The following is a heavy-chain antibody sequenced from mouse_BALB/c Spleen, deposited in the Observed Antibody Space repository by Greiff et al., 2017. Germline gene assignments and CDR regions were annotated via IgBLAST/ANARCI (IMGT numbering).Heavy chain of an antibody. V-gene: IGHV1S137*01. CDR3: ARNYGNYAGVDY. CDR2: ISTYYGDA. J-gene: IGHJ2*01. D-gene: IGHD2-1*01. CDR1: GYTFTDYA. Sequence: QVQLKESGAELVRPGVSVKISCKGSGYTFTDYAMHWVKQSHAKSLEWIGVISTYYGDASYNQKFKGKATMTVDKSSSTAYMELARLTSEDSAIYYCARNYGNYAGVDYWGQGTTLTVSS.